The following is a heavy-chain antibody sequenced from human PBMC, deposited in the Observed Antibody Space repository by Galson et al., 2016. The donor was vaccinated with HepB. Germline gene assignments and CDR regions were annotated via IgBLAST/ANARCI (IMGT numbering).Heavy chain of an antibody. CDR3: ARVYNVGSISLRGY. CDR1: GVSIARSSYY. V-gene: IGHV4-39*07. Sequence: LSLTCAVSGVSIARSSYYWAWIRQPPGKGLEFVGSIYYSGTTYYNPSLKSRVAISIESSKNQFSLRVDSVTAADPAVYFCARVYNVGSISLRGYWGQGTLVAVSS. CDR2: IYYSGTT. D-gene: IGHD3-10*01. J-gene: IGHJ4*02.